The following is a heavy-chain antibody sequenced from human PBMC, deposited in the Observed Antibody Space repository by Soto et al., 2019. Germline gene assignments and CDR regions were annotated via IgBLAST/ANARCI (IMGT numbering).Heavy chain of an antibody. CDR1: GFTFSYYG. Sequence: GGSLRLSCAASGFTFSYYGMHWVRQAPGKGLEWLSFISSDGNNKFYPDSVRGRFTISRDNSKNTLYLQMNSLRVEDTAVYYCARRPSEYISGWYEPLDYWGQGTTGTVPS. CDR3: ARRPSEYISGWYEPLDY. V-gene: IGHV3-30*03. J-gene: IGHJ4*02. D-gene: IGHD6-19*01. CDR2: ISSDGNNK.